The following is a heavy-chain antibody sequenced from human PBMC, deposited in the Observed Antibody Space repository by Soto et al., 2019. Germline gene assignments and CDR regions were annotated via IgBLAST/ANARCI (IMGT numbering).Heavy chain of an antibody. D-gene: IGHD2-15*01. Sequence: QVQLVQSGAEVKKPGASVKVSCKASGYTFTSYAIHWVRQAPGQRLEWMGWINAGNGNTKYSQKFQDRVTITRATSANTAYMEPSSLSSEDTAVYYCARDLGGGPDDWGQGTMVTVSS. V-gene: IGHV1-3*01. CDR2: INAGNGNT. CDR3: ARDLGGGPDD. CDR1: GYTFTSYA. J-gene: IGHJ4*02.